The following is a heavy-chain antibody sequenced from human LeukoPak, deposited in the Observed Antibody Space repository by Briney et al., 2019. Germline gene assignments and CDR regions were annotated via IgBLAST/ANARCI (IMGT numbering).Heavy chain of an antibody. V-gene: IGHV3-23*01. CDR2: ISGRGDET. Sequence: GGSLRLSCAASGFTFSDYAMSGVRQAPGGGPEWVSAISGRGDETFHADSVKGRFTTSRDNSKNTLSLQMSSLRVEDSAVYFCAKDTSAWWYHRAYMNVWGTGTTVTVSS. CDR3: AKDTSAWWYHRAYMNV. CDR1: GFTFSDYA. J-gene: IGHJ6*03. D-gene: IGHD2-15*01.